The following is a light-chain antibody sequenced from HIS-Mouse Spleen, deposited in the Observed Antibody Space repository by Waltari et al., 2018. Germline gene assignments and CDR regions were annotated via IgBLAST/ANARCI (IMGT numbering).Light chain of an antibody. CDR1: NIGRKS. V-gene: IGLV3-21*03. Sequence: SYVLTQPPSVSVAPGKTARITCGGNNIGRKSVHWYQQKPGQAPVLAVYDDSDRPSGSPGRFYGSNSGNTATLTVSRVEAGDEADYYCQVWDSSSDHVVFGGGTKLTVL. J-gene: IGLJ2*01. CDR3: QVWDSSSDHVV. CDR2: DDS.